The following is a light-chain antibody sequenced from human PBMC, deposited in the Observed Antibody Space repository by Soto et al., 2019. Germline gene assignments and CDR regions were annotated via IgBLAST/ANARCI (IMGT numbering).Light chain of an antibody. CDR2: RNN. CDR1: SSNIGSEY. CDR3: AAWDDSLSGQV. Sequence: QSVLTQVPSASGTPGQTVTISCSGSSSNIGSEYVYWYQQLPGTAPKLLIHRNNQRPSGVPDRFSGSKSGTSASLAISGLRSGDEADYHCAAWDDSLSGQVFGGGTKLTVL. J-gene: IGLJ3*02. V-gene: IGLV1-47*01.